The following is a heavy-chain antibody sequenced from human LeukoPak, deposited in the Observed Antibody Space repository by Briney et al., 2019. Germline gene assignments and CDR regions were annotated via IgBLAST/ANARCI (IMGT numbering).Heavy chain of an antibody. CDR1: GFTFSSYA. Sequence: GGSLRLSCAASGFTFSSYAMHWVRQAPGKGLEWVAVISYDGSNKYYADSVKGRFTISRDNSKNTLYLQMNSLRAEDTAVYYCARRLQFDYWGQGTLVTASS. CDR3: ARRLQFDY. V-gene: IGHV3-30*04. J-gene: IGHJ4*02. CDR2: ISYDGSNK.